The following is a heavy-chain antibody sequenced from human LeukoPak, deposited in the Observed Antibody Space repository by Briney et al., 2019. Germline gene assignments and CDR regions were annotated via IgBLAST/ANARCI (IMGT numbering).Heavy chain of an antibody. V-gene: IGHV1-18*01. D-gene: IGHD1-14*01. CDR1: GYTFTSYG. CDR2: ISAYNGNT. J-gene: IGHJ4*02. Sequence: ASVKVSCKASGYTFTSYGISWVRQAPGQGLEWMGWISAYNGNTNHAQKVQGRATMTTDTSTSTAYMELRSLRSDDTAVYYCARLRSDHKPFDYWGQGTLVTVSS. CDR3: ARLRSDHKPFDY.